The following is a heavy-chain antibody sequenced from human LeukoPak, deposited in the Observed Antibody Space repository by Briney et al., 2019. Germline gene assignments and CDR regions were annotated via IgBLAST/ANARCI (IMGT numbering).Heavy chain of an antibody. D-gene: IGHD2-21*02. CDR2: INWNGGST. CDR1: GFTFSSYS. V-gene: IGHV3-20*04. J-gene: IGHJ4*02. Sequence: GGSLRLSCAASGFTFSSYSLTWVRQAPGKGLEWVSGINWNGGSTGYADSVEGRFTISRDNAKNSQYLQMNSLRVEDTALYYCARAQTYGDSRLLLDYWGQGTLVTVSS. CDR3: ARAQTYGDSRLLLDY.